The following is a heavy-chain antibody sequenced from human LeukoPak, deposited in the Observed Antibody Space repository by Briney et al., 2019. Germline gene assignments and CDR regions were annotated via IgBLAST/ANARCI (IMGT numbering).Heavy chain of an antibody. CDR3: ARGGDTAMDAFDY. D-gene: IGHD5-18*01. CDR2: IYYSGST. Sequence: SETLSLICTVSGGSISSGGYYWSWIRQHPGKGLEWIGYIYYSGSTYYNPSLKSRVTISVDTSKNQFSLKLSSVTAADTAVYYCARGGDTAMDAFDYWGQGTLVTVSS. CDR1: GGSISSGGYY. J-gene: IGHJ4*02. V-gene: IGHV4-31*03.